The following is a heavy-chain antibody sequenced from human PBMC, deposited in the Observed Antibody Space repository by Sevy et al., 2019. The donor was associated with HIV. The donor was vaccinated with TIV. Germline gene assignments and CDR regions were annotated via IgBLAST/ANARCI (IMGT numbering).Heavy chain of an antibody. V-gene: IGHV3-23*01. D-gene: IGHD1-26*01. CDR1: GFTFSSYA. CDR3: AKGERGWIVDHDAFDI. J-gene: IGHJ3*02. CDR2: ISGSGGST. Sequence: GGSLRLSCAASGFTFSSYAMSWVRQAPGKGLEWVSAISGSGGSTYYADSVKGRFTISRDNSKNTLYLQMNSLRAEDTAVYYCAKGERGWIVDHDAFDIWGQGTMVTVSS.